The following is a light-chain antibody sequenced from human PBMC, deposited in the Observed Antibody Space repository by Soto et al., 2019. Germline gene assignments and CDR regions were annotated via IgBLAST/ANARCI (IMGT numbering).Light chain of an antibody. CDR1: QSVTTSY. CDR2: DAS. Sequence: EIVLTQSPGTLSLSPGERVTLSCRASQSVTTSYLAWYQQKPGQAPTLLIYDASTRATGIPDRFSGSGSGTDFTLTISRLEPEDFAVYYCQQYGSPPPWTFGQGTKVDIK. CDR3: QQYGSPPPWT. V-gene: IGKV3-20*01. J-gene: IGKJ1*01.